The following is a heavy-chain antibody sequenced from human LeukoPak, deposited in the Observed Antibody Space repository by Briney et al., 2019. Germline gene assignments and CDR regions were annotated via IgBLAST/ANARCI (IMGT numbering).Heavy chain of an antibody. Sequence: TGGSLRLSCAASGFTFSIYAMSWVRQAPGKGLQWVSSITSRGESTWYVDSVKGRFTISRDNSKNTLYLQMSSLRAEDTAVYYCAKDQRTSVTTGGVSSFDIWGQGTMVTVSS. V-gene: IGHV3-23*01. D-gene: IGHD4-17*01. CDR3: AKDQRTSVTTGGVSSFDI. CDR2: ITSRGEST. J-gene: IGHJ3*02. CDR1: GFTFSIYA.